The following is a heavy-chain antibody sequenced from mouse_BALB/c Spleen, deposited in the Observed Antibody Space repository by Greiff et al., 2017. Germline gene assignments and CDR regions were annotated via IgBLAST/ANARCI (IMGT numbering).Heavy chain of an antibody. CDR3: ARRGRYGYAYFDY. Sequence: ESGPGLVKPSQSLSLTCSVTGYSITSGYYWNWIRQFPGNKLEWMGYISYDGSNNYNPSLKNRISITRDTSKNQFFLKLNSVTTEDTATYYCARRGRYGYAYFDYWGQGTTLTVSS. CDR1: GYSITSGYY. CDR2: ISYDGSN. D-gene: IGHD2-2*01. V-gene: IGHV3-6*02. J-gene: IGHJ2*01.